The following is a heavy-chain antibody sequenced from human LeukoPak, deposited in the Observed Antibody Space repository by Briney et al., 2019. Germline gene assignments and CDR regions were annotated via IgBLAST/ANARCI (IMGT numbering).Heavy chain of an antibody. CDR3: ARAGEGLQSYGFDM. V-gene: IGHV3-74*01. CDR1: GFTFSSHW. J-gene: IGHJ3*02. D-gene: IGHD4-11*01. CDR2: INSVGCST. Sequence: GGSLRLSCAASGFTFSSHWMHWVRQRPGKGLVWVSRINSVGCSTGYEVSVKGRLTISRDNAQNTLDLQMNNLRAEDTAVYYCARAGEGLQSYGFDMWGEGTKVSVST.